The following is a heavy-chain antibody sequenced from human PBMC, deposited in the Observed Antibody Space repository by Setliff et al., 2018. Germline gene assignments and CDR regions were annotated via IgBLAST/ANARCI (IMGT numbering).Heavy chain of an antibody. CDR3: ARVTIAVAGYFDF. J-gene: IGHJ4*02. CDR1: GYTFTNYG. D-gene: IGHD6-19*01. CDR2: IGAYNGNT. V-gene: IGHV1-18*01. Sequence: GASVKVSCKASGYTFTNYGVTWVRQAPGQGLEWMGWIGAYNGNTYNAHKFQGRVTMTSDTSTSTVYMELRSLRSDDTAVYYCARVTIAVAGYFDFWGQGTLVTVSS.